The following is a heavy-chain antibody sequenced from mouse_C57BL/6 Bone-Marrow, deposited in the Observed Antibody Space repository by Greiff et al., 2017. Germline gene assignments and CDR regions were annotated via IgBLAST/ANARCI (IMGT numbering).Heavy chain of an antibody. V-gene: IGHV1-15*01. J-gene: IGHJ2*01. Sequence: VQLQQSGAELVRPGASVTLSCKASGYTFTDYEMHWVKQTPVHGLEWIGAIDPETGGTAYNQKFKGKAILTADKSSSTAYMGLRSLTSEDSAVYYCTGGLLPYYFDYWGQGTTVTVSS. CDR2: IDPETGGT. CDR3: TGGLLPYYFDY. CDR1: GYTFTDYE. D-gene: IGHD2-3*01.